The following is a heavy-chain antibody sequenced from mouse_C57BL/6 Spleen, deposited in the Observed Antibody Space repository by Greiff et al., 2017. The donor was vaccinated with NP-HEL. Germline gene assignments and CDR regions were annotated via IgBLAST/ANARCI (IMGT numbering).Heavy chain of an antibody. CDR3: AREIFTAFDY. V-gene: IGHV1-64*01. CDR2: IHPNSGST. CDR1: GYTFTSYW. J-gene: IGHJ2*01. D-gene: IGHD1-2*01. Sequence: QVQLQQSGAELVKPGASVTLSCKASGYTFTSYWMHWVKQRPGQGLEWIGMIHPNSGSTNYNEKFKSKATLTVDKSSSTAYMQLSSLTSEDSAVYYCAREIFTAFDYWGQGTTLTVSS.